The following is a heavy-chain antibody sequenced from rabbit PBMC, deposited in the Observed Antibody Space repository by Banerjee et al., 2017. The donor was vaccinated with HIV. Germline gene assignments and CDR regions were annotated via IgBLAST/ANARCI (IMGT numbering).Heavy chain of an antibody. CDR2: IYAGSGSA. D-gene: IGHD6-1*01. CDR1: GFTISSSYC. CDR3: ARHYSGDGYAANL. Sequence: QSLEESGGDLVKPGAPLTLTCTASGFTISSSYCMCWVRQAPGKGLEWIGCIYAGSGSAYYASWAKGRFTISKTSTTVTLQMTSLTAADTATYFCARHYSGDGYAANLWGPGTLVTDS. J-gene: IGHJ4*01. V-gene: IGHV1S40*01.